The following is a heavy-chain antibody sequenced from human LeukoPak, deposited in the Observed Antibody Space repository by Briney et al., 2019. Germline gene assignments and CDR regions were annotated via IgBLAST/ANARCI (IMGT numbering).Heavy chain of an antibody. J-gene: IGHJ4*02. CDR3: AKDEWLVRRFDY. D-gene: IGHD6-19*01. CDR2: ISGSGGST. Sequence: GGCVRLSCAASGFTFSSYAMSWVRQAPGKGLEWVSAISGSGGSTYYADSVKGRFTISRDNSKNTLYLQMNSLRAEDTAVYYCAKDEWLVRRFDYWGQGTLVTVSS. V-gene: IGHV3-23*01. CDR1: GFTFSSYA.